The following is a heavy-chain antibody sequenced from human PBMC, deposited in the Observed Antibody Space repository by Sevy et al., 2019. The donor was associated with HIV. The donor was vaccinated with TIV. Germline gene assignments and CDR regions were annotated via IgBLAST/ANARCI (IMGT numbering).Heavy chain of an antibody. CDR1: GFTFSSYE. CDR2: ISSSGSTI. V-gene: IGHV3-48*03. Sequence: GGSLRLSCASSGFTFSSYEMNWVRQAPGKGLEWVSYISSSGSTIYYADSVKGRFTISRDNAKNSLYLQMNSLRAEDTAVYYCARQTYYYGSGSYSWFDPWGQGTLVTVSS. D-gene: IGHD3-10*01. CDR3: ARQTYYYGSGSYSWFDP. J-gene: IGHJ5*02.